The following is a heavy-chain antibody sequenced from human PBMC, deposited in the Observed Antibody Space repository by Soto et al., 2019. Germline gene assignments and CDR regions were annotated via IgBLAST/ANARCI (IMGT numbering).Heavy chain of an antibody. J-gene: IGHJ4*02. V-gene: IGHV3-7*01. CDR2: IKQDGSEK. Sequence: GGSLRLSCAASGFTFNNYWMSWVRQAPGKGLEWVANIKQDGSEKYYVDSVKGRFTISRDNAKNSLYLQMNSLRAEDTAVYYCARVPDDYGELDYWGQGTLVTVSS. D-gene: IGHD4-17*01. CDR3: ARVPDDYGELDY. CDR1: GFTFNNYW.